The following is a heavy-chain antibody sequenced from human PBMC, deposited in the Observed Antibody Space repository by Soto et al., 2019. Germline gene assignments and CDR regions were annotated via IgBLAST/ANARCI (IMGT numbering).Heavy chain of an antibody. D-gene: IGHD4-17*01. V-gene: IGHV2-5*02. J-gene: IGHJ4*02. CDR2: IYWDDDK. CDR1: WFSLSTSGVG. CDR3: ALSYGDYFFDY. Sequence: FGATLVNPTQTLTLTCTFSWFSLSTSGVGVGWIRQPPGKALEWLALIYWDDDKRYSPSLKSRLTITKDTSKNQVVLTMTNMDPVDTATYYCALSYGDYFFDYWGQGTLVTVSS.